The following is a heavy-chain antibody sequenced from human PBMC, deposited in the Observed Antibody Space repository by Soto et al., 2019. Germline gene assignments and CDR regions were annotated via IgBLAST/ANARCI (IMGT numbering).Heavy chain of an antibody. CDR3: ASNSGYDSYYYYGMDV. D-gene: IGHD5-12*01. CDR1: VYSFTSYW. J-gene: IGHJ6*02. Sequence: GESLKISCKGSVYSFTSYWISWVRQMPGKGLEWMGRIDPSDSYTNYSPSFQGHVTISADKSISTAYLQWSSLKASDTAMYYCASNSGYDSYYYYGMDVWGQGTTVTVSS. CDR2: IDPSDSYT. V-gene: IGHV5-10-1*01.